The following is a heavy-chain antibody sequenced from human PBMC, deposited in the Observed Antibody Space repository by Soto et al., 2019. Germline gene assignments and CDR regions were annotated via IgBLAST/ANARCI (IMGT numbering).Heavy chain of an antibody. CDR2: ISTYNGNT. D-gene: IGHD4-17*01. J-gene: IGHJ4*02. Sequence: QVQLVQSGAEVKKPGASVKVSCKASVYSFTTSGITWVRQAPGQGLEWMGWISTYNGNTNYAQKLQDRVTLTTDTSTSTAYMELRSLRSDDTAVYYCARRIDGDYDYWGQGTLVTVSS. CDR3: ARRIDGDYDY. CDR1: VYSFTTSG. V-gene: IGHV1-18*01.